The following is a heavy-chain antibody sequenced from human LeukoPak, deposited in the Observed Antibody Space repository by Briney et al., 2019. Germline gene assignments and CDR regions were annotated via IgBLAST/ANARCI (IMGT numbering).Heavy chain of an antibody. J-gene: IGHJ6*02. CDR1: GYTFTGYY. CDR3: ARESYYGSGSYWKGLYYYYGMDV. CDR2: INPNSGGT. V-gene: IGHV1-2*02. Sequence: ASVKVSCKASGYTFTGYYMHWVRQAPGQGLEWMGWINPNSGGTNYAQKFQGRVTMTRDTSISTAYMELSRLGSDDTAVYYCARESYYGSGSYWKGLYYYYGMDVWGQGTTVTVSS. D-gene: IGHD3-10*01.